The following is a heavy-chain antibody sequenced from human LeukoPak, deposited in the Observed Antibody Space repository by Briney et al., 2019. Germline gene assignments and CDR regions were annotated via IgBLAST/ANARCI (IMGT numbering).Heavy chain of an antibody. D-gene: IGHD1-1*01. J-gene: IGHJ4*02. V-gene: IGHV1-18*01. Sequence: ASVKVSCKASGFVFTSYGFTWVRQAPGQGLEWMGWISANDGKTHYSEKHQGRVTMSTDTVTSTAYMELRSLRSDDTAVYYCARELHVERDDYWGQGTLVTVS. CDR3: ARELHVERDDY. CDR2: ISANDGKT. CDR1: GFVFTSYG.